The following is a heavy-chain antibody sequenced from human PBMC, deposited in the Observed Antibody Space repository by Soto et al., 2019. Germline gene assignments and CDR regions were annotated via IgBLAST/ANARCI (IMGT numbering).Heavy chain of an antibody. CDR2: INAGNGNT. V-gene: IGHV1-3*01. D-gene: IGHD2-15*01. Sequence: ASVKVSCKASGYTFTNHAIHWVRQAPGQGLEWMGWINAGNGNTKYSQKLQGRVTITRDTSASTAYMELSSLRSEDTAVYYCARGVAPYYFDYWGQGTLVTVSS. CDR1: GYTFTNHA. J-gene: IGHJ4*02. CDR3: ARGVAPYYFDY.